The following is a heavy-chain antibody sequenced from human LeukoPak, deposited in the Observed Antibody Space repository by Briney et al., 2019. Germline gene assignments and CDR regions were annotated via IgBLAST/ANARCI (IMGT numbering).Heavy chain of an antibody. D-gene: IGHD3-10*01. CDR1: DFPVSDNY. V-gene: IGHV3-53*01. CDR3: GGSGSYYTPSYY. CDR2: ISNDGVT. Sequence: GGSLRLSCATSDFPVSDNYMSWVRQAPGRGLEWVSVISNDGVTDYADSVKGRFTISRDDSNDTVFLQMSSLRPEDTAVYYCGGSGSYYTPSYYWGQGTMVTVSS. J-gene: IGHJ4*02.